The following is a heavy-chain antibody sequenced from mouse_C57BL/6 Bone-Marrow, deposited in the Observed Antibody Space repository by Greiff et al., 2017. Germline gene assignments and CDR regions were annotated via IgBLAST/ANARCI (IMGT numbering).Heavy chain of an antibody. D-gene: IGHD1-1*01. CDR1: GYTFTDYE. CDR2: IDPETGGT. Sequence: QVQLQQSGAELVRPGASVTLSCKASGYTFTDYEMHWVKQTPVHGLEWIGAIDPETGGTAYNQKFKGKAILTADKSSSTAYMELRSLTSEDSAVYYCTVITTAPFAYWGQGTLVTGSA. CDR3: TVITTAPFAY. V-gene: IGHV1-15*01. J-gene: IGHJ3*01.